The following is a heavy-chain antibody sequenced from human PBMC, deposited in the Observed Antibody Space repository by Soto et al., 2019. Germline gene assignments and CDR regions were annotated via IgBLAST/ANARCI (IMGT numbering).Heavy chain of an antibody. V-gene: IGHV1-3*01. CDR3: ASPPRYSSGWHDAFDI. Sequence: ASVKVSCKASGYTFTSYAMHWVRQAPGQRLEWMGWINAGNGNTKYSQKFQGRVTITRDTSASTAYMELSSLRSEDMAVYYCASPPRYSSGWHDAFDIWGQGTMVTVSS. D-gene: IGHD6-19*01. CDR2: INAGNGNT. CDR1: GYTFTSYA. J-gene: IGHJ3*02.